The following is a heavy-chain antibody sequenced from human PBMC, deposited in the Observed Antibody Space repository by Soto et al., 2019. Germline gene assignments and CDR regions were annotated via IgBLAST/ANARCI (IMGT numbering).Heavy chain of an antibody. CDR3: ARGYCSGGSCYRFNFDY. J-gene: IGHJ4*02. Sequence: PSETLSLTCTVSGGSISSYYWSWILQPPGKGLEWIGYIYYSGSTNYNPSLKSRVTISVDTSKNQFSLKLSSVTAADTAVYYCARGYCSGGSCYRFNFDYWGQGTLVTVSS. CDR1: GGSISSYY. V-gene: IGHV4-59*08. CDR2: IYYSGST. D-gene: IGHD2-15*01.